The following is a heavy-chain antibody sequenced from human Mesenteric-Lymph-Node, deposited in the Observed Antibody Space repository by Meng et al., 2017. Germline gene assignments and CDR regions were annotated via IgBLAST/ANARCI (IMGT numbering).Heavy chain of an antibody. J-gene: IGHJ4*02. CDR3: ARGPSRWLQFSFDY. D-gene: IGHD5-24*01. Sequence: QVQLQQWGAGLLKPSATLSLACTVSGGSISSGGYYWSWIRQHPGKGLEWIGYIYYSGSTYYNPSLKSRVTISVDTSKNQFSLKLSSVTAADTAVYYCARGPSRWLQFSFDYWGQGTLVTVSS. CDR1: GGSISSGGYY. V-gene: IGHV4-31*03. CDR2: IYYSGST.